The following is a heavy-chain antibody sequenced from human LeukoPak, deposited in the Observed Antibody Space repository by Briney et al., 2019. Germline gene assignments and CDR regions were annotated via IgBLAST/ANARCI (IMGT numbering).Heavy chain of an antibody. CDR3: AKGTGQYCSGGSCYDDS. J-gene: IGHJ4*02. Sequence: PGGSLRLSCAASGFTFSTYGMHWVRQAPGGGLEWVAVISFDGSTKYYADSVKGRFTISRDNSQNTLYLQMNTLGAEDTAVYYCAKGTGQYCSGGSCYDDSWGQGTQVTVSS. CDR2: ISFDGSTK. CDR1: GFTFSTYG. V-gene: IGHV3-30*18. D-gene: IGHD2-15*01.